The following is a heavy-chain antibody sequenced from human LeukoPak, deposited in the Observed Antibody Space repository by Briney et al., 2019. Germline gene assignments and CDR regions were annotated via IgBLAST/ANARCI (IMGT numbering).Heavy chain of an antibody. CDR1: RGSLSSYY. D-gene: IGHD3-22*01. CDR2: IYTHGST. J-gene: IGHJ4*02. CDR3: ARDLTDYYELDY. V-gene: IGHV4-4*07. Sequence: PSETLSLTCTVSRGSLSSYYWNWIRQPAGKGLECSGRIYTHGSTNYNPSLKSRVNMSVDTSKNQLSLNLISVTAADTAVYYCARDLTDYYELDYWGRGTLVTVSS.